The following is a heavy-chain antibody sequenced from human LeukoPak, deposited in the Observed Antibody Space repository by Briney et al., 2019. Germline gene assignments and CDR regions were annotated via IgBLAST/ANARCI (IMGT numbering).Heavy chain of an antibody. D-gene: IGHD3-10*01. J-gene: IGHJ3*02. V-gene: IGHV3-9*01. CDR3: AKTLYGSGSPNAFDI. CDR1: GFTFDDYA. CDR2: ISWNSGNI. Sequence: QSGGSLRLSCAASGFTFDDYAMNWVRQAPGKGLAWVSGISWNSGNIGYADSVKGRFTISRDNAKNSLYPQMNSLRPEDTAFYYCAKTLYGSGSPNAFDIWGQGTMVTVSS.